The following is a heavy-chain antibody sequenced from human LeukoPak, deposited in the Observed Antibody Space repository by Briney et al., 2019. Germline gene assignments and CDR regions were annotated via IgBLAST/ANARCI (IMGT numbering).Heavy chain of an antibody. CDR1: GFTFSTYA. J-gene: IGHJ1*01. D-gene: IGHD2-15*01. CDR3: AREKAPVAATLLGYFQH. V-gene: IGHV3-7*01. CDR2: IKQDGSEK. Sequence: GRSLRLSCAASGFTFSTYAMHWVRQAPGKGLEWVANIKQDGSEKYYVDSVKGRFTISRDNAKNSLYLQMNSLRAEDTAVYYCAREKAPVAATLLGYFQHWGQGTLVTVSS.